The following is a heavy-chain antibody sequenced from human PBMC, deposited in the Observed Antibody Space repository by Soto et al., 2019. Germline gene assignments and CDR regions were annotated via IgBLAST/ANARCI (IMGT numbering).Heavy chain of an antibody. CDR2: IYYSGST. J-gene: IGHJ3*02. V-gene: IGHV4-31*03. D-gene: IGHD2-2*01. CDR1: GGSISSGGYY. Sequence: ASETLSLTCTVSGGSISSGGYYWSWIRQHPGKGLEWIGYIYYSGSTYYNPSLKSRVTISVDTSKNQFSLKLSSVTAADTAVYYCARILVVVVPAAMPRPDAFDIWGQGTMVTVSS. CDR3: ARILVVVVPAAMPRPDAFDI.